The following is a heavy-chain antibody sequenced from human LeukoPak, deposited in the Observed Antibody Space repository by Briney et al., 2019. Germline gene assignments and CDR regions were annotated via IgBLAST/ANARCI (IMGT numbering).Heavy chain of an antibody. V-gene: IGHV4-39*01. D-gene: IGHD2-2*01. CDR1: GGSISSSSYY. CDR2: IYYSGST. J-gene: IGHJ6*03. CDR3: ARHVKVEYQLLIPGLNYYYYYMDV. Sequence: PSETLSLTCTVSGGSISSSSYYWGWVRQSPGKGLEWIGSIYYSGSTYYNPSLKSRVTISVDTSKNQFSLKLSSVTAADTAVYYCARHVKVEYQLLIPGLNYYYYYMDVWGKGTTVTVSS.